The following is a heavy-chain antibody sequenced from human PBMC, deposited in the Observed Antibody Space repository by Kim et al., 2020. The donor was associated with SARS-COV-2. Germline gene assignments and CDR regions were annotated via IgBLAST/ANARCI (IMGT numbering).Heavy chain of an antibody. D-gene: IGHD5-18*01. CDR3: ARGERVGIQLWLVYYYYGMDV. CDR2: ISYDGSNK. Sequence: GGSLRLSCAASGFTFSSYAMHWVRQAPGKGLEWVAVISYDGSNKYYADSVKGRFTISRDNSKNTPYLQMNSLRAEDTALYYCARGERVGIQLWLVYYYYGMDVWGQGTTVTVSS. V-gene: IGHV3-30-3*01. J-gene: IGHJ6*02. CDR1: GFTFSSYA.